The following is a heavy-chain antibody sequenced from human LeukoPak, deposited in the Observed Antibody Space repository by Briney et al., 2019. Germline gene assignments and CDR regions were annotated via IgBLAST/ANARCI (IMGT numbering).Heavy chain of an antibody. D-gene: IGHD1-26*01. CDR1: GFTFSTSA. CDR3: ARVSLGSYGSQHYYYYGMDV. V-gene: IGHV1-58*01. Sequence: GASVKVSCKASGFTFSTSAVQWVRQARGQRLEWIGWIVVGSGNTNYAQKFQGRVTITADESTSTAYMELSSLRSEDTAVYYCARVSLGSYGSQHYYYYGMDVWGQGTTVTVSS. J-gene: IGHJ6*02. CDR2: IVVGSGNT.